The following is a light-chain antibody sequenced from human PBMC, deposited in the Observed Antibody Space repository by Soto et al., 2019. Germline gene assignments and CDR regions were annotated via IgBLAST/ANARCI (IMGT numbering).Light chain of an antibody. Sequence: EIMMTQSPATVSMSPGERATLSCRASQSVRNHLAWYQHKPGQVPRLLTYSASTRATGIPARFSGSGSETEFTLTISSLQSEDSAVYYCQQYDVWPPITFGQGTRLEIK. CDR3: QQYDVWPPIT. CDR2: SAS. CDR1: QSVRNH. J-gene: IGKJ5*01. V-gene: IGKV3-15*01.